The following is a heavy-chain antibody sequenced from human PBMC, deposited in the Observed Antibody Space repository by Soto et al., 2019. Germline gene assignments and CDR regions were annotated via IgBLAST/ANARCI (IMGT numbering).Heavy chain of an antibody. D-gene: IGHD3-10*01. V-gene: IGHV4-59*12. Sequence: SETLSLTCTVSGGSISSYHWSWIRQPPGKGLEWIGYIYYSGSTNYNPSLKSRVTISVDTSKNQFSLKLSSVTAADTAVYYCARGRSRVPYYGSGSYRNYFDYWGQGTLVTVSS. CDR1: GGSISSYH. CDR3: ARGRSRVPYYGSGSYRNYFDY. CDR2: IYYSGST. J-gene: IGHJ4*02.